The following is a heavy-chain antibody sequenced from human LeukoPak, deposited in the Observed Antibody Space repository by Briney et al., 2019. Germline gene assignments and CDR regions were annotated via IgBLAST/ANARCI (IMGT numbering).Heavy chain of an antibody. D-gene: IGHD5-18*01. CDR2: SDPEDGER. CDR1: GKTLSDLS. V-gene: IGHV1-24*01. CDR3: VTGFTTMAVDYFDS. Sequence: ASVKVSCKVSGKTLSDLSIHWLRQPPGKGLEWLGGSDPEDGERIYAQMFQGRVTMTEDTSIDTAYMELSSLRSEDTAVYYCVTGFTTMAVDYFDSWGQGTPVTVSP. J-gene: IGHJ4*02.